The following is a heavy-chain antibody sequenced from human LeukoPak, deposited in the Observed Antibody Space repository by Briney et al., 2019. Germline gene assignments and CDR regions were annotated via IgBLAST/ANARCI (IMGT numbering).Heavy chain of an antibody. CDR2: IYYSGST. CDR1: GGSISSYY. D-gene: IGHD1-7*01. V-gene: IGHV4-59*08. Sequence: SETLSFTCTVSGGSISSYYWSWIRQPPGKGLEWIGYIYYSGSTNYNPSLKSRVTISVDTSKNQFSLKLSSVTAADTAVYYCARLYDTWTGTTFLGYWGQGTLVSVSS. J-gene: IGHJ4*02. CDR3: ARLYDTWTGTTFLGY.